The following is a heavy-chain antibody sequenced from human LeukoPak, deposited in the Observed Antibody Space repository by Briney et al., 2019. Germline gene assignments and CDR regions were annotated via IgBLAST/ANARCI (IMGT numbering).Heavy chain of an antibody. CDR1: GCTLTNYW. CDR3: ARGDFDC. V-gene: IGHV3-7*03. CDR2: VKQDGSGE. J-gene: IGHJ4*02. Sequence: PGGSLRHSCEASGCTLTNYWMSWVRQAPGKGLEWVANVKQDGSGEYYMASVKGRFTISRDGAKNSLYLQMNSLRAEDTAVYYCARGDFDCWGQGTLVTVSS.